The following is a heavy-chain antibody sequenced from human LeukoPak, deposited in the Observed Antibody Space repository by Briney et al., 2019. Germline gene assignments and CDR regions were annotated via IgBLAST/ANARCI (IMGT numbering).Heavy chain of an antibody. CDR2: IDYSWSA. CDR3: ARDGRAGSLFAY. V-gene: IGHV4-39*07. J-gene: IGHJ4*02. Sequence: SETLSLTCTVSGDSISSNHYFWGWIRQPPGKGLEWIGSIDYSWSAYYNPSLKSRVSISIDTSKNQFSLKLNSVTAADTAIYYCARDGRAGSLFAYWGQGTLVTVSS. CDR1: GDSISSNHYF. D-gene: IGHD6-19*01.